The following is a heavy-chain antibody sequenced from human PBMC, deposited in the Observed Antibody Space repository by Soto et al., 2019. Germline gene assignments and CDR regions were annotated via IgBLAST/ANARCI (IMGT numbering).Heavy chain of an antibody. D-gene: IGHD3-3*01. CDR1: GFTFSSYA. CDR2: ISGSGGST. J-gene: IGHJ6*02. CDR3: AKDTTIYTAITNYYYYYGMDV. V-gene: IGHV3-23*01. Sequence: VGSLRLSCAASGFTFSSYAMSWVRQAPGKGLEWVSAISGSGGSTYYADSVKGRFTISRDNSKNTLYLQMNSLRAEDTAVYYCAKDTTIYTAITNYYYYYGMDVWGQGTTVTVSS.